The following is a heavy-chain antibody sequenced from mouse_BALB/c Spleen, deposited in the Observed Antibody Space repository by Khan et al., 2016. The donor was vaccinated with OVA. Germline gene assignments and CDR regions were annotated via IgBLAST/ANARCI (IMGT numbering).Heavy chain of an antibody. D-gene: IGHD2-4*01. Sequence: QIQLVQSGPELKKPGETVKISCKASGYTFTNYGMNWVKQAPGKGLKWMGWINTYTGEPTYADDFKGRFAFSLETSASTAYLQINNLKNEDMATYFCARRRDMYYDYRYFDYWGQGTTLTVSS. J-gene: IGHJ2*01. CDR2: INTYTGEP. CDR1: GYTFTNYG. CDR3: ARRRDMYYDYRYFDY. V-gene: IGHV9-1*02.